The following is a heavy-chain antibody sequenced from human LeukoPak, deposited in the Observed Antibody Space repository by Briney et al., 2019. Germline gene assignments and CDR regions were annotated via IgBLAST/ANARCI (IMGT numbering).Heavy chain of an antibody. CDR1: GFTFSSYA. V-gene: IGHV3-30*04. J-gene: IGHJ6*04. Sequence: GGSLRLSCAASGFTFSSYAMHWVRQAPGKGLEWVAVISYDGSNKYYADSVKGRFTISRDNSKNTLYLQMNSLRAEDTAVCYCARDKGYCSSTSCYGYYYYGMDVWGKGTTVTVSS. D-gene: IGHD2-2*01. CDR2: ISYDGSNK. CDR3: ARDKGYCSSTSCYGYYYYGMDV.